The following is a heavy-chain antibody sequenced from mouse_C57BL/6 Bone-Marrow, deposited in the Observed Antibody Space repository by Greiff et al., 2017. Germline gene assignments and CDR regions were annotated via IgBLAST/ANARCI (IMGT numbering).Heavy chain of an antibody. V-gene: IGHV10-1*01. D-gene: IGHD2-4*01. J-gene: IGHJ4*01. CDR1: GFSFNTYA. CDR2: IRSKSNNYAT. Sequence: EVKLMESGGGLVQPKGSLKLSCAASGFSFNTYAMNWVRQAPGKGLEWVARIRSKSNNYATYYADSVKDRFTISRDDSESMLYLQMNNLKTADTAMYYCVGHGGNYDGVYAMDYWGQGTSVTVYS. CDR3: VGHGGNYDGVYAMDY.